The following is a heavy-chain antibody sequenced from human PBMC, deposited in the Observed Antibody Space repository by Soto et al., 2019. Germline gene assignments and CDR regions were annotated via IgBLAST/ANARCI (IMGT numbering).Heavy chain of an antibody. CDR2: ISAYNGNK. V-gene: IGHV1-18*01. CDR1: GYSFTSYG. CDR3: ARRVGVAPVYDAYDF. J-gene: IGHJ3*01. Sequence: ASVKVSCKASGYSFTSYGISWVRQAPGQGLEWMGWISAYNGNKKYAQKLQGRVTMTTDTSTSTAYMELRSLRPDDTAVYFCARRVGVAPVYDAYDFWGQGTMVTVSS. D-gene: IGHD2-15*01.